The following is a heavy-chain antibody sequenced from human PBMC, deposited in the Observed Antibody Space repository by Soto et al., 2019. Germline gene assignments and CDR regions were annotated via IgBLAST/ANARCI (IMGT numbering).Heavy chain of an antibody. V-gene: IGHV3-23*01. CDR2: ISGSGGST. J-gene: IGHJ4*02. Sequence: EVQLLESGGGLVQPGGSLRLSCAASGFTFSSYAMSWVRQAPGKGLEWVSAISGSGGSTYYADSVKGRFTISRDNSKNPLDIQMNSLGAEDTGGNYCAKGPSRKGGRPDYFGYWGQGTLVTVSS. CDR3: AKGPSRKGGRPDYFGY. CDR1: GFTFSSYA. D-gene: IGHD6-6*01.